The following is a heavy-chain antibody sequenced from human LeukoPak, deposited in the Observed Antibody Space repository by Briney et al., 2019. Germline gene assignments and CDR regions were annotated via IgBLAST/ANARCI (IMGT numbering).Heavy chain of an antibody. V-gene: IGHV4-4*02. CDR3: ARDLVDSGGYYFDY. CDR1: GGSISSDNW. Sequence: SGTLSLTCAVSGGSISSDNWWTWLRQPPGKGLEWIGQIYHSGSTNYSPSLKSRVTISVDKSKNNFSLKLSSVTAADTAIYYCARDLVDSGGYYFDYWGQGTLATVSS. J-gene: IGHJ4*02. D-gene: IGHD3-22*01. CDR2: IYHSGST.